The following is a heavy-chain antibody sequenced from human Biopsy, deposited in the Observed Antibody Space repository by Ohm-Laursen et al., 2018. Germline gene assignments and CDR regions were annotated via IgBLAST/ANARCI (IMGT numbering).Heavy chain of an antibody. D-gene: IGHD3-3*01. CDR2: AYNGGIT. Sequence: GTLSLTCRVSGGSIISYYWTWIRQPPGKGLEWIGHAYNGGITNYNPSLKSRVTISKDTSKNQFSLQVNSVTAADTAVYYCARTPRDSFWSGSYKRGLWFDPWGQGTLVIVSS. J-gene: IGHJ5*02. CDR3: ARTPRDSFWSGSYKRGLWFDP. CDR1: GGSIISYY. V-gene: IGHV4-59*01.